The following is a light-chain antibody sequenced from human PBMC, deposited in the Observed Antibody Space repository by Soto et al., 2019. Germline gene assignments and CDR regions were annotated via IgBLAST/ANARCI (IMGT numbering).Light chain of an antibody. CDR1: SSDVGSYNL. J-gene: IGLJ2*01. CDR2: EGS. V-gene: IGLV2-23*01. CDR3: CSYAGSSTLV. Sequence: QSALTQPASVSGSPGQSITISCTGTSSDVGSYNLVSWYQQHPGKAPKLMIYEGSKRPSGVSNRFSGSKSGNTASLTISGLQAADEADYYCCSYAGSSTLVFGGGTKLTV.